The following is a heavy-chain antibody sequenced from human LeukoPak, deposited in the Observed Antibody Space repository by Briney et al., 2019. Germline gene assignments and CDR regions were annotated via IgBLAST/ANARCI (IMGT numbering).Heavy chain of an antibody. V-gene: IGHV3-21*01. CDR3: ARVPRIAARRHYYYGMDV. D-gene: IGHD6-6*01. CDR2: ISSSSSYI. CDR1: GFTFSSYS. Sequence: PGGSLRLSCAASGFTFSSYSMNWVRQAPGKGLEWVSSISSSSSYIYYADSVKGRFTVSRDNAKNSLYLQMNSLRAEDTAVYYCARVPRIAARRHYYYGMDVWGQGTTVTVSS. J-gene: IGHJ6*02.